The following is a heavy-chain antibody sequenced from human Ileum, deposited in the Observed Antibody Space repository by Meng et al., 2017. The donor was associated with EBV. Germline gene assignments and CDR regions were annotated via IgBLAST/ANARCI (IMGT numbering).Heavy chain of an antibody. CDR1: GDSISSNNW. V-gene: IGHV4-4*02. Sequence: QVQRQEAGPGLVKPSGTPSLTCAVSGDSISSNNWWSWVRQPPGKGLEWIGEIYHSGSTNYNPSFKSRVTMSVDKSKNQISLNLSSVTAADTAVYYCASGRDYAWHSWGRGTLVTVSS. J-gene: IGHJ4*02. D-gene: IGHD4-17*01. CDR3: ASGRDYAWHS. CDR2: IYHSGST.